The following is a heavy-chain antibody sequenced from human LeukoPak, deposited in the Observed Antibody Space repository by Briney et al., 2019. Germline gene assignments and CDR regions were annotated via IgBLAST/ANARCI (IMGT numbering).Heavy chain of an antibody. J-gene: IGHJ6*03. CDR2: SYYSGST. CDR1: GGSINSHTFY. CDR3: AKMVRGIILGPNYYSYSMDV. Sequence: PSETLSLTCTVSGGSINSHTFYWAWIRQPPGKGLEWIGNSYYSGSTYYNPSLKSQVTISITTSKNQSSLNLTSVSAADRAVYYCAKMVRGIILGPNYYSYSMDVWGKGATVTVSS. V-gene: IGHV4-39*01. D-gene: IGHD3-10*01.